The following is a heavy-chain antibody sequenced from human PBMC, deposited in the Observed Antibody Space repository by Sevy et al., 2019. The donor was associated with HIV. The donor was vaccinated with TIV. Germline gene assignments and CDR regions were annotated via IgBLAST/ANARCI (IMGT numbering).Heavy chain of an antibody. V-gene: IGHV3-48*02. CDR2: ISSSSTI. CDR3: ARGKRRDGYNYSY. J-gene: IGHJ4*02. CDR1: GFTFSSYS. D-gene: IGHD5-12*01. Sequence: GGSLRLSCAASGFTFSSYSMNWVRQAPGKGLEWVSYISSSSTIYYVDSVKGRFTISRDNAKNSLYLQMNSLRDEDTAVYYCARGKRRDGYNYSYWGQGTLVTVSS.